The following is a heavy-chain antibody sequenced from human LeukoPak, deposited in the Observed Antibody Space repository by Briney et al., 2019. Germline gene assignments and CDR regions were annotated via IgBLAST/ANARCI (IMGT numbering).Heavy chain of an antibody. CDR2: IWYDGSNK. CDR1: GVTFSSYG. CDR3: ARDGFSIAAAGNPSDAFDI. Sequence: GRSPRLSCAAPGVTFSSYGMHLVRQAPGKGLEWVAVIWYDGSNKYYADSVKGRFTISRDNSKNTLYLQMNSLRAEDTAVYYCARDGFSIAAAGNPSDAFDIWGQGTMVTVSS. V-gene: IGHV3-33*01. D-gene: IGHD6-13*01. J-gene: IGHJ3*02.